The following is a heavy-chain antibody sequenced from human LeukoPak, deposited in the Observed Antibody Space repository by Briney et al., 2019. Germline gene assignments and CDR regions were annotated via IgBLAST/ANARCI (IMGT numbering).Heavy chain of an antibody. CDR1: GGSISSYY. D-gene: IGHD6-13*01. V-gene: IGHV4-59*01. Sequence: SETLSLTCTVSGGSISSYYWSWIRQPPGKGLEWIGYIYYSGSTNYNPSLKSRVTISVDTSKNQFSLKLSSVTTADTAVYYCARESIAEDAFGIWGQGSMVTVSS. CDR2: IYYSGST. J-gene: IGHJ3*02. CDR3: ARESIAEDAFGI.